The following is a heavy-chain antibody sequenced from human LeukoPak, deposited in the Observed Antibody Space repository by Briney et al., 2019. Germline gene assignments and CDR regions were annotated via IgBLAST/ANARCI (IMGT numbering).Heavy chain of an antibody. D-gene: IGHD6-19*01. CDR3: AREQSSSGWDYYYYMDV. J-gene: IGHJ6*03. CDR1: GFTFSSYE. Sequence: GGSLRLSCAASGFTFSSYEMNWVRQAPGKGLEWVSYISSSGSTIYYADSVKGRFTISRDNAKNSLYLQMNSLRAEDTAVYYCAREQSSSGWDYYYYMDVWGKGTTVTVSS. V-gene: IGHV3-48*03. CDR2: ISSSGSTI.